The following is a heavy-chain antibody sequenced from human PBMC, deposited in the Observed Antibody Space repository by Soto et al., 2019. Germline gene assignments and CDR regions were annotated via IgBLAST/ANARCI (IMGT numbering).Heavy chain of an antibody. Sequence: GGSLRLSCEASEFTFSNYAMSWVRQAPGKGLEWVSLIGGSASSTYYADSVKGRFTTSRDNSKNTLYLQMNSLRAEDTAVYYCATTRTINGSTFRSVAFANWGQGTLVTVSS. J-gene: IGHJ4*02. CDR2: IGGSASST. D-gene: IGHD1-7*01. V-gene: IGHV3-23*01. CDR1: EFTFSNYA. CDR3: ATTRTINGSTFRSVAFAN.